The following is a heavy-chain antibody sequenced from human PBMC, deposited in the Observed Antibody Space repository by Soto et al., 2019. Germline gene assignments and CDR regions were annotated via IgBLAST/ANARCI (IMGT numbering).Heavy chain of an antibody. CDR1: GFTFSSYW. CDR2: IKQDGSEK. Sequence: PGGSLRLSCAASGFTFSSYWMSWVRQAPGKGLEWVANIKQDGSEKYYVDSVKGRFTISRDNAKNSLYLQMNSLRAEDTAVYYCARRICRSPDIVVVVAAIWGDYSPYYYYGMDVWGQGTTVTVYS. D-gene: IGHD2-15*01. V-gene: IGHV3-7*03. CDR3: ARRICRSPDIVVVVAAIWGDYSPYYYYGMDV. J-gene: IGHJ6*02.